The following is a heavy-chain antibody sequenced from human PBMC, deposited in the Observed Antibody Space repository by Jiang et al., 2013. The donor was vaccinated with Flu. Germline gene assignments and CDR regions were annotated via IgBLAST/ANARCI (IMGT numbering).Heavy chain of an antibody. CDR3: AKGYDGSGYYLDS. Sequence: QLLESGGGVVQPGGSLRLSCAASGFTFSRYGMHWVRQAPGKGLEWVAFIQYDGGNRYYADSVKGRFTISRDNSKNTLYVQMNTLRAEDTAVYYCAKGYDGSGYYLDSWG. D-gene: IGHD3-22*01. J-gene: IGHJ5*01. CDR1: GFTFSRYG. CDR2: IQYDGGNR. V-gene: IGHV3-30*02.